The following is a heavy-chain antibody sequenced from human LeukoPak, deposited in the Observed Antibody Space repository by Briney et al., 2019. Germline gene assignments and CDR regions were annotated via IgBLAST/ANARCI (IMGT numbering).Heavy chain of an antibody. Sequence: PSETLSLTCAVYGGSFSGYYWSWIRQPPGKGLEWIGEINHSGSTNYNPSLKSRVTISVDTSKNQFSLKLSSVTAADTAMYYCARRLWFGEFYFDYWGQGTLVTVSS. D-gene: IGHD3-10*01. V-gene: IGHV4-34*01. CDR2: INHSGST. J-gene: IGHJ4*02. CDR1: GGSFSGYY. CDR3: ARRLWFGEFYFDY.